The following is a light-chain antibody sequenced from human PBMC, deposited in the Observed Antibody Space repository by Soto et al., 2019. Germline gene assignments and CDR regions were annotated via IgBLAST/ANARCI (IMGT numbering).Light chain of an antibody. CDR1: GSDIGAYNF. V-gene: IGLV2-8*01. CDR3: CSYAGSYTVL. Sequence: QSALAQPPSASGSPGQSVTISCTGSGSDIGAYNFVSWYQQHPGKAPKLMIFGVTERPSGVPDRFSGSKSGNTASLTISGLQAEDEADYYCCSYAGSYTVLFGGGTKLTVL. J-gene: IGLJ2*01. CDR2: GVT.